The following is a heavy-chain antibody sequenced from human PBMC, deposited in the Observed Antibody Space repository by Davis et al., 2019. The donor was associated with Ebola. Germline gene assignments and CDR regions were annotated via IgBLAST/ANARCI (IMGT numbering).Heavy chain of an antibody. CDR2: ISSSSSYT. Sequence: GESLKISCAASGFTFSDYYMTWIRQAPGKGLEWVSYISSSSSYTNYADSVKGRFTISRDNAKNSLYLQMNSLRAEDTAVYYCARAGLERYYFDYWGQGTLVTVSS. J-gene: IGHJ4*02. D-gene: IGHD1-1*01. CDR1: GFTFSDYY. V-gene: IGHV3-11*03. CDR3: ARAGLERYYFDY.